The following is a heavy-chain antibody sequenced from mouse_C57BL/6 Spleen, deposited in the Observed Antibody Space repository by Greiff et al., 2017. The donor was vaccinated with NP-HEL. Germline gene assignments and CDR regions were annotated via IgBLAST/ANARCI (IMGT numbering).Heavy chain of an antibody. CDR2: INYDVSST. V-gene: IGHV5-16*01. J-gene: IGHJ4*01. Sequence: EVQRVESEGGLVQPGSSMKLSCTASGFPFRDYYLAWVRQVPEKGLEWVANINYDVSSTYYLDSLKSRFIISRDNAKNILYLQMSSLKSEDTATYYCATYSNNAMDYWGQGTSVTVSS. D-gene: IGHD2-5*01. CDR3: ATYSNNAMDY. CDR1: GFPFRDYY.